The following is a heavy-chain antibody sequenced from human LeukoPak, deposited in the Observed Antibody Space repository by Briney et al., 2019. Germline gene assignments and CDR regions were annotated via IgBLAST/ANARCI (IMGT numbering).Heavy chain of an antibody. V-gene: IGHV3-53*01. D-gene: IGHD3-16*01. Sequence: GGSLRLSCAASGFTVSSNYMSWDRQAPGKGLEWVSVIYSGGSTYYADSVKGRLTISRDDTKNSLYLQMNSLRVEDTALYYCAIERGTRRPVDYWGQGTLVTVSS. CDR1: GFTVSSNY. CDR3: AIERGTRRPVDY. J-gene: IGHJ4*02. CDR2: IYSGGST.